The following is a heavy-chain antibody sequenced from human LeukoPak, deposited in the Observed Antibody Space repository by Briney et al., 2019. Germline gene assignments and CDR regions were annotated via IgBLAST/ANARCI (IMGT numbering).Heavy chain of an antibody. J-gene: IGHJ3*02. CDR3: ARGVPRYYESSGYEDDAFDI. Sequence: GGSLRLSCAASGFTFSSYSMNWVRQAPGKGLEWVSSISSSSSYIYYADSVKGRFTISRDNAKNSVYLQMNSLRDEDTAVYYCARGVPRYYESSGYEDDAFDIWGQGAMVTVSS. CDR1: GFTFSSYS. V-gene: IGHV3-21*01. D-gene: IGHD3-22*01. CDR2: ISSSSSYI.